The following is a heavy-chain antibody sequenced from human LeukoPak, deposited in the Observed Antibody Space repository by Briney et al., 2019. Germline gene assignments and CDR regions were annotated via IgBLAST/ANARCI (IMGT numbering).Heavy chain of an antibody. CDR3: ARLRGSGSAYYFDY. Sequence: PSETLSLTCTVSGGSISSSSYYWGWIRQPPGKGLEWIGSISYSGSTYYNPSLRNRITIFVDTSKNQFSLKLSSVTAADTAVYYCARLRGSGSAYYFDYWGQGTLVTVSS. V-gene: IGHV4-39*01. J-gene: IGHJ4*02. D-gene: IGHD3-10*01. CDR1: GGSISSSSYY. CDR2: ISYSGST.